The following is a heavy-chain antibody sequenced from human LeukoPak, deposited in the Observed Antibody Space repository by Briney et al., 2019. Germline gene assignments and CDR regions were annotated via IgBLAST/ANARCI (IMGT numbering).Heavy chain of an antibody. D-gene: IGHD4-17*01. CDR1: GYTFTSYV. J-gene: IGHJ3*02. CDR2: ISAYNGNK. Sequence: SAVKVSCKASGYTFTSYVISGVGQAPGQGREWMGWISAYNGNKNYAQKLQGRVTMTTDTSTSPAYMELSTLSSADTAVYYCARDYGDYVAFDIWGQGTMVTVSS. V-gene: IGHV1-18*01. CDR3: ARDYGDYVAFDI.